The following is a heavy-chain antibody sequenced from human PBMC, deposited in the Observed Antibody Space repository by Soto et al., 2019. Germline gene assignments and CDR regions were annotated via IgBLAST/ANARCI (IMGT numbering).Heavy chain of an antibody. J-gene: IGHJ4*02. CDR1: GGSFSDYY. V-gene: IGHV4-34*01. CDR2: INHNGST. D-gene: IGHD6-6*01. Sequence: QVQLQQWGAGLLKPSETLSLTCAVYGGSFSDYYWSWIRQPPGKGLEWIGEINHNGSTDYNPSLKSRVTMSVDTSKNQFSLRLSSVTAADTAVYYCARQLASVRNFDYWGQGTLVTVSS. CDR3: ARQLASVRNFDY.